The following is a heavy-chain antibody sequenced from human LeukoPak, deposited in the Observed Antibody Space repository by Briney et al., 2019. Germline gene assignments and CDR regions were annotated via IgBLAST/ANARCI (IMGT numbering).Heavy chain of an antibody. Sequence: SETLSLTCAVSGYSISSGYYWSWIRQPAGKGLEWIGRIYTSGSTNYNPSLKSRVTMSVDTSKNQFSLKLSSVTAADTAVYYCARDPGVGYWGQGTLVTVSS. CDR2: IYTSGST. CDR3: ARDPGVGY. D-gene: IGHD4-17*01. CDR1: GYSISSGYY. J-gene: IGHJ4*02. V-gene: IGHV4-4*07.